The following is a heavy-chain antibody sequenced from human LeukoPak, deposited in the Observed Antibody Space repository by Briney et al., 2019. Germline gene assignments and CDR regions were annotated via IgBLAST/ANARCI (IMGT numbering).Heavy chain of an antibody. D-gene: IGHD2-2*01. CDR2: ISGDGDRT. Sequence: GGSLRLSCAASGFALSTSTMTWVRQSPGKGLEWVSTISGDGDRTYYADSVKGRFTISRDNSKNTLYLQMNSLRAEDTAAYHCARVRCSSASCDPNWFEPWGQGTLVTVSS. CDR1: GFALSTST. V-gene: IGHV3-23*01. CDR3: ARVRCSSASCDPNWFEP. J-gene: IGHJ5*02.